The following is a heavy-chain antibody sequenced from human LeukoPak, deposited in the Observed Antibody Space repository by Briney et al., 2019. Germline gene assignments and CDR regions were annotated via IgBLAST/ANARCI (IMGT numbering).Heavy chain of an antibody. CDR1: GFTFSNYG. Sequence: GGSLRLSCAASGFTFSNYGMHWVRQAPGKGLEWVAFIRYDGTNKYYADSVKGRFTISRDNSKNTLYLQMNSLRAEDTAVYYCANGVYSRRYFDWFATPDYWGQGTLVTVSS. V-gene: IGHV3-30*02. CDR3: ANGVYSRRYFDWFATPDY. D-gene: IGHD3-9*01. J-gene: IGHJ4*02. CDR2: IRYDGTNK.